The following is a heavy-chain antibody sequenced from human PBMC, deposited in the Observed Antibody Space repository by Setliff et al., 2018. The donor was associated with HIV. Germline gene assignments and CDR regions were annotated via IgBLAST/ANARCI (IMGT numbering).Heavy chain of an antibody. CDR1: GFTFSTYS. CDR2: ISSSSSSI. Sequence: SCKVSGFTFSTYSMDWVRQAPGKGLEWVSYISSSSSSIYYADSVKGRFTISRDNAKNSLYLQMNSLRVEDTAVYYCARASNSFDIWGQGTMVTVSS. CDR3: ARASNSFDI. V-gene: IGHV3-48*01. J-gene: IGHJ3*02.